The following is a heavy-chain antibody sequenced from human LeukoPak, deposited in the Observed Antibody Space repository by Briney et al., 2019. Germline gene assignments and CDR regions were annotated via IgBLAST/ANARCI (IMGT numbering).Heavy chain of an antibody. CDR3: AKEGGRWLQYGYFDY. Sequence: GGSLRLSCAASGFTFSSYAMHWVRQAPGKGLEWVAAISYDGSNKYYADSVKGRFTISRDNSKNTLYLQMNSLRAEDTAVYYCAKEGGRWLQYGYFDYWGQGTLVTVSS. J-gene: IGHJ4*02. CDR1: GFTFSSYA. CDR2: ISYDGSNK. D-gene: IGHD5-24*01. V-gene: IGHV3-30*04.